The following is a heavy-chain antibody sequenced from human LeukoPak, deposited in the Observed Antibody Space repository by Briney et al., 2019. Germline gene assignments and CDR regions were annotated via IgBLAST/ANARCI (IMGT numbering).Heavy chain of an antibody. J-gene: IGHJ4*02. CDR3: ARGFLEWLSLDY. V-gene: IGHV4-34*01. D-gene: IGHD3-3*01. Sequence: PSETLSLTCALYGGSFTYYYWSWIRQPPGKGLEWIGEINYAGSTNYNPSLKSRVTISVDTSKNQFSLKLSSVTAADTAVYYCARGFLEWLSLDYWGQGTLVTVSS. CDR1: GGSFTYYY. CDR2: INYAGST.